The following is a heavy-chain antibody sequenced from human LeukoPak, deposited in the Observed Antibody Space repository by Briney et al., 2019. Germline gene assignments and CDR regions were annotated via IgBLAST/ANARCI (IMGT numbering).Heavy chain of an antibody. CDR1: GGTFSSYA. CDR2: IIPIFGTA. J-gene: IGHJ4*02. V-gene: IGHV1-69*13. Sequence: SVKVSCKASGGTFSSYAISWVRQAPGQGLEWMGGIIPIFGTANYAQKFQGRVTITADESTSTAYMELSSLRSEDAAVYYCARSPSYSSSWYVVDYWGQGTLVTVSS. D-gene: IGHD6-13*01. CDR3: ARSPSYSSSWYVVDY.